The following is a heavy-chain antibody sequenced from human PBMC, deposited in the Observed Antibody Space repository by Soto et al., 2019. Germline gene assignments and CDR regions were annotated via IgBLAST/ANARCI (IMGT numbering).Heavy chain of an antibody. J-gene: IGHJ4*02. V-gene: IGHV2-5*02. CDR3: AHSDYYGSWYFDY. CDR1: GFSLKTSGVG. Sequence: QITLKESGPTLVKPTQTLTLTCIFSGFSLKTSGVGVGWIRQPPGKALEWLALIYWDYDKRYSPSLKSRLTITQETSKNQVVLIMTSVDPVDTATYYCAHSDYYGSWYFDYWGQGTLVTVSS. CDR2: IYWDYDK. D-gene: IGHD3-10*01.